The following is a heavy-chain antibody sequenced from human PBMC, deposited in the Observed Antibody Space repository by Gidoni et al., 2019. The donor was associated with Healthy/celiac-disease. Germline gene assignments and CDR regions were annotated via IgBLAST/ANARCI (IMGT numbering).Heavy chain of an antibody. CDR2: ISYDGSNK. V-gene: IGHV3-30*18. D-gene: IGHD6-13*01. CDR3: AKDRSSWYLVYYGMDV. CDR1: GFTFSSYG. Sequence: QVQLVESGGGVVQPGRSLRLSCAASGFTFSSYGMHWVRQAPGKGLEWVAVISYDGSNKYYADSVKGRFTISRDNSKNTLYLQMNSLRAEDTAVYYCAKDRSSWYLVYYGMDVWGQGTTVTVSS. J-gene: IGHJ6*02.